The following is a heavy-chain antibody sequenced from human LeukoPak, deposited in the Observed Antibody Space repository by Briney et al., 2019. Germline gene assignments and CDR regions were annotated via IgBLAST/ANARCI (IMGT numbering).Heavy chain of an antibody. J-gene: IGHJ4*02. CDR1: GFTFSSYA. V-gene: IGHV3-23*01. CDR2: ISGSDGST. CDR3: ALGRGVVTPDY. Sequence: PGGPLRLSCAASGFTFSSYAMSWVRQAPGKGREGVSGISGSDGSTYYADSVKGRFTISRDNSKNTLYLQMNSLRAEDTAVYYCALGRGVVTPDYWGQGTLVTVSS. D-gene: IGHD2-21*02.